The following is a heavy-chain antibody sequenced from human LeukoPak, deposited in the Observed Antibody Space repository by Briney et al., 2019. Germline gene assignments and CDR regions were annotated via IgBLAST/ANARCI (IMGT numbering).Heavy chain of an antibody. CDR1: GGSISSYY. Sequence: PSETLSLTCTVSGGSISSYYWSWIRQPAGKGLEWIGRIYTSGSTNYNPSLKSRVTMSVDTSKNQFSLKLSSVTAADTAVYYCAKGGIVVPMVAFDIWGQGTMVTVSS. CDR2: IYTSGST. CDR3: AKGGIVVPMVAFDI. J-gene: IGHJ3*02. D-gene: IGHD3-22*01. V-gene: IGHV4-4*07.